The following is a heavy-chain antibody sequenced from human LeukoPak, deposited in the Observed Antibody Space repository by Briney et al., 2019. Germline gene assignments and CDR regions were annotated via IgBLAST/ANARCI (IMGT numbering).Heavy chain of an antibody. D-gene: IGHD5-12*01. Sequence: GGSLRLSCAASGSTFSSYWMSWVRQAPGKGLEWVANIKQDGGEKYYVDSVKGRFTISRDNAKNSLYLQMNSLRAEDTAVYYCARDVHSVATPPYYYYYYYMDVWGKGTTVTVSS. CDR2: IKQDGGEK. J-gene: IGHJ6*03. CDR1: GSTFSSYW. CDR3: ARDVHSVATPPYYYYYYYMDV. V-gene: IGHV3-7*01.